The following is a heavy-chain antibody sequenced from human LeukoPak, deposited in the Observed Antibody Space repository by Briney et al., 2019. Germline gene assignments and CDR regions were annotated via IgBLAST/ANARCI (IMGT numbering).Heavy chain of an antibody. CDR3: ARGLNKDYYDSSGYYY. D-gene: IGHD3-22*01. Sequence: GASVTVSCKASGYTFTSYDINWVRQATGQGPEWMGWMNPNSGNTGYAQKFQGRVTMTRNTSISTAYMELSSLRSEDTAVNYCARGLNKDYYDSSGYYYWGQGTLVTVSS. CDR1: GYTFTSYD. J-gene: IGHJ4*02. V-gene: IGHV1-8*01. CDR2: MNPNSGNT.